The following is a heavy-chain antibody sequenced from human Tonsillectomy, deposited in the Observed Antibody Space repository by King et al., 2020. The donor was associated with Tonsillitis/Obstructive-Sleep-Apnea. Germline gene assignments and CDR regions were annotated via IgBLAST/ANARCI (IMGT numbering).Heavy chain of an antibody. J-gene: IGHJ6*02. CDR1: GGSISSYY. CDR2: IYYSGST. Sequence: QLQESGPGLVKPSETLSLTCTVSGGSISSYYWSWIRQPPGKGLEWIGYIYYSGSTNDNPSLKSRVTISVDTSKNQFSLKLSSVTAADTAVYYCARGPVHDSSGYYYYYGMDVWGQGTTVTVSS. D-gene: IGHD3-22*01. V-gene: IGHV4-59*01. CDR3: ARGPVHDSSGYYYYYGMDV.